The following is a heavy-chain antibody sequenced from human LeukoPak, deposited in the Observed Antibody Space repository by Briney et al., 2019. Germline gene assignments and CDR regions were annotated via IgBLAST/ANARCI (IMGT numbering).Heavy chain of an antibody. Sequence: SETLSLTCAVYGGSFSGYYRSWIRQPPGKGLEWIGEINHSGSTNYNPSLKSRVTISVDTSKNQFSLKLSSVTAADTAVYYCASVDVGFALLLRYWGQGTLVTVSS. J-gene: IGHJ4*02. CDR1: GGSFSGYY. CDR2: INHSGST. D-gene: IGHD2-15*01. V-gene: IGHV4-34*01. CDR3: ASVDVGFALLLRY.